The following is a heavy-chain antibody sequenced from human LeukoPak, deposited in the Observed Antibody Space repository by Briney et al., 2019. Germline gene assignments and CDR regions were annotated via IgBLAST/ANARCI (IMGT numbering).Heavy chain of an antibody. Sequence: GGSLRLSCAASGFTFSSYAMHWVRQAPGKGLEWVAVISYDGSNKYYADSVKGRFTISRDNSKNTLYLQMDSLGAEDTAVYYCLFASGSFYTAFKYWGQGAPVTVSS. CDR2: ISYDGSNK. CDR1: GFTFSSYA. J-gene: IGHJ4*02. D-gene: IGHD3-10*01. CDR3: LFASGSFYTAFKY. V-gene: IGHV3-30-3*01.